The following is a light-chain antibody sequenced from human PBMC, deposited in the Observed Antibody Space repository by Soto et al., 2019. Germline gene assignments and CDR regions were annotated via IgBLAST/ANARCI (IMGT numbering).Light chain of an antibody. CDR1: QSVSTR. V-gene: IGKV3-20*01. CDR3: QQYSSYTST. CDR2: RAS. J-gene: IGKJ1*01. Sequence: EIELTQSPCTLSLSLGERATLSCRASQSVSTRLAWYQQESGKAPRLLIHRASSLPSGIPSRFSGSGSGTDFTLTIRRLDPEDFAVYYCQQYSSYTSTFGQGTKVDIK.